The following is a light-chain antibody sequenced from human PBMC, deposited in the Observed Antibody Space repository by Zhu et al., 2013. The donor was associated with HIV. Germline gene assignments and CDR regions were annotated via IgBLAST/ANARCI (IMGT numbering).Light chain of an antibody. V-gene: IGLV3-21*03. CDR3: QVWDSSSDHVV. J-gene: IGLJ3*02. CDR2: DDF. CDR1: NIGSKS. Sequence: SYVLTQPPSVSVAPAKTASITCGGNNIGSKSVYWYQQKPGQAPVLVVYDDFGRPSGIPERISGSNSGNTATLTISRVEAGDEADYYCQVWDSSSDHVVFGGGTKLTVL.